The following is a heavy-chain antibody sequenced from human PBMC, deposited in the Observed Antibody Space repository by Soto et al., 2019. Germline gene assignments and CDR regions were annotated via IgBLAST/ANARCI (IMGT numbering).Heavy chain of an antibody. D-gene: IGHD5-18*01. Sequence: GGSLRLSCAASVFTFSTYGVHWVRQAPGKGLECVAVVCIDGGEKFDADSVKGRFTIFRHDAKNSLSLQMNSLRAHDTAVYYCARVRSYSSGQGYGMEVWGKGTTVTVSS. CDR2: VCIDGGEK. CDR3: ARVRSYSSGQGYGMEV. J-gene: IGHJ6*04. V-gene: IGHV3-33*01. CDR1: VFTFSTYG.